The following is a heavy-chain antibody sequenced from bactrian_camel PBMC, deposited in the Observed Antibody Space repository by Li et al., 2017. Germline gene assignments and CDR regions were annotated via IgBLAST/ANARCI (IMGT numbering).Heavy chain of an antibody. Sequence: HVQLVESGGGSVQTGGSLRLSCATSGFTFSLHSMAWFRQAPGKEREGVATIDAEDTKTYGASVKGRFTIFKDNAGKTLYLQMNNLRAEDTAMYYCAAVAEGRTVEGGVSMFRLFDSGYWGQGTQVTVS. CDR2: IDAEDTK. J-gene: IGHJ6*01. V-gene: IGHV3S53*01. D-gene: IGHD7*01. CDR3: AAVAEGRTVEGGVSMFRLFDSGY. CDR1: GFTFSLHS.